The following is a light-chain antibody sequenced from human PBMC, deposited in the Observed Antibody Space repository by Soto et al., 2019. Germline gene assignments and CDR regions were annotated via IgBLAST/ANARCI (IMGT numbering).Light chain of an antibody. V-gene: IGLV2-14*01. J-gene: IGLJ1*01. CDR2: EVT. Sequence: QSALTQPASVSGSPGQSIAISGTGTRSDVGAYNYVSWYQQHPGKAPKLMISEVTNLPSGVSDRFSGSKSGNMASLTISGLQAHEEADYYCSSFTSRCTYVFGTLTKV. CDR3: SSFTSRCTYV. CDR1: RSDVGAYNY.